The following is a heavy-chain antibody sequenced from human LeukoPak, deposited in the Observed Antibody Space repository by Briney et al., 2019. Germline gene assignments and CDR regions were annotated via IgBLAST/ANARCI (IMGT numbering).Heavy chain of an antibody. CDR1: GGSISGYY. CDR3: ARKYYYDSERGAFDM. Sequence: SETLSLTCTVSGGSISGYYWTWIRQPPGKGLEWIGQIYYTGSTNYNPSLKSRLTMSVDTSKNQFSLRLSSVTPADTTVYYCARKYYYDSERGAFDMWGQGTVVSVTS. CDR2: IYYTGST. J-gene: IGHJ3*02. D-gene: IGHD3-22*01. V-gene: IGHV4-59*01.